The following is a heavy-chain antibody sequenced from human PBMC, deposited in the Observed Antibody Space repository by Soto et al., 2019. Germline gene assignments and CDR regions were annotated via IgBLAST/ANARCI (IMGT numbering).Heavy chain of an antibody. Sequence: PGGSLRLSCTASVFTFGGYGMSWFRQAPGKGLELVGFTRPKAYGGTTEYAASVKGRFTSSRDDSKSIAYLQMNSLKTEDTAVYYCTRDGAGWVVVPAVFMDFYYYGMDVWGQGTTVTVSS. CDR2: TRPKAYGGTT. CDR3: TRDGAGWVVVPAVFMDFYYYGMDV. V-gene: IGHV3-49*03. D-gene: IGHD2-2*01. CDR1: VFTFGGYG. J-gene: IGHJ6*02.